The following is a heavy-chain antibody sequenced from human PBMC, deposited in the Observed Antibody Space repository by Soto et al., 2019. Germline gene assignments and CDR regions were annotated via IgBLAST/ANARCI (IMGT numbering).Heavy chain of an antibody. Sequence: EVHLVESGGGLVKPGGSLRLSCVASGFTISSYNMNWVRQAPGKGLEWVSGMSSRTSHIYYAESVKGRFTISRDNAKDSLYLQMNSLRAEDTAVYYCARDVSSRTEFDYWGQGTLVTVSS. CDR1: GFTISSYN. CDR3: ARDVSSRTEFDY. CDR2: MSSRTSHI. D-gene: IGHD2-15*01. V-gene: IGHV3-21*01. J-gene: IGHJ4*02.